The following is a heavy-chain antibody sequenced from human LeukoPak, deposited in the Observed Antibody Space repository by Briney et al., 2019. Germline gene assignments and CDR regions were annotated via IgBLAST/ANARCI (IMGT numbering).Heavy chain of an antibody. CDR1: GFTFSSYA. V-gene: IGHV3-48*04. D-gene: IGHD6-13*01. CDR3: ARGFSGVAAAGSVFDWFDP. J-gene: IGHJ5*02. CDR2: ISSSGNII. Sequence: PGGSLRLSCAASGFTFSSYAMSWVRQAPGKGLEWVSYISSSGNIIYYADSVKGRFTISRDNAKNSLYLQMNSLRAEDTAVYYCARGFSGVAAAGSVFDWFDPWGQGTLVTVSS.